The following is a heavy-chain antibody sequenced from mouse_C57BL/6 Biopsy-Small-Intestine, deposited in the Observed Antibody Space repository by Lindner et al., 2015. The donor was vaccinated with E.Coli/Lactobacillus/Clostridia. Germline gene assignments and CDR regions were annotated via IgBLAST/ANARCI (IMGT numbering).Heavy chain of an antibody. CDR1: GFSLTSYG. J-gene: IGHJ4*01. Sequence: VQLQESGPGLVAPSQSLSITCTVSGFSLTSYGVSWARQPPGEGLEWLGVIWGDGGTHYHSALISRLSISNDNSKSQVFLKLNSLQTDDTATYYCAREVLPMDYWGQGTSVTVSS. D-gene: IGHD1-1*01. V-gene: IGHV2-3*01. CDR3: AREVLPMDY. CDR2: IWGDGGT.